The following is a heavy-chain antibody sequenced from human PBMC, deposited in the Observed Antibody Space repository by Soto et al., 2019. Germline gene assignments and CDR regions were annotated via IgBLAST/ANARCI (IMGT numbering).Heavy chain of an antibody. CDR3: VREGRGSFDF. CDR2: IGGRGNSA. Sequence: GGSLRLSCAASGFIFTNYAMNWVRQAPGKGLEWVSVIGGRGNSAYYADSVQGRFTISRDNSKNTLSLQMSSLTADDTAIYYCVREGRGSFDFWGRGTMVTASS. J-gene: IGHJ3*01. V-gene: IGHV3-23*01. D-gene: IGHD5-12*01. CDR1: GFIFTNYA.